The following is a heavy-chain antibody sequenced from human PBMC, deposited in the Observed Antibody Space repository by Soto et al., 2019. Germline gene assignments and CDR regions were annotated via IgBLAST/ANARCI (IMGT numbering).Heavy chain of an antibody. V-gene: IGHV4-39*01. CDR2: IYYSGST. J-gene: IGHJ2*01. D-gene: IGHD4-17*01. Sequence: QLQLQESGPGLVKPSETLSLTCTVSGGSISSSSYYWGWIRQPPGKGLEWIGSIYYSGSTYYNPSLKSRVTISVDTSKNQFSLKLSSVTAADTAVYYCASRGYGDYEDWYFDLWGRGTLVTVSS. CDR1: GGSISSSSYY. CDR3: ASRGYGDYEDWYFDL.